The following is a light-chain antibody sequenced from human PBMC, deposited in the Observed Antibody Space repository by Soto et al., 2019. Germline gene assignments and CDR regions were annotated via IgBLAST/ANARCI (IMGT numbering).Light chain of an antibody. CDR1: QSVGTNY. J-gene: IGKJ2*01. CDR3: QHYDSVHYT. CDR2: GTS. V-gene: IGKV3-20*01. Sequence: EIVLTQSPGTLSLSKGEGARLSCSASQSVGTNYLAWYQQRPGQAPRLLIFGTSSRAAGVPDRFSGSGSGTDFTLTISKFDPEDFAVYCCQHYDSVHYTFGQGTKVDIK.